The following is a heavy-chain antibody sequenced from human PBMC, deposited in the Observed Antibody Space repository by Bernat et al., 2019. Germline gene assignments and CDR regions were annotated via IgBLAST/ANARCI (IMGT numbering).Heavy chain of an antibody. J-gene: IGHJ4*02. Sequence: QVQLVESGGGVVQPGRSLRLSCAASGFTFSSYAMHWVRQVPGQGLEWVAVISYDGSNKYYADSVQGRFTISRDNSKNMLYLQMNSLRAEDTAVYYCASNRHRPIAVAGTEVDYWGQGTLVTVSS. CDR1: GFTFSSYA. D-gene: IGHD6-19*01. V-gene: IGHV3-30-3*01. CDR3: ASNRHRPIAVAGTEVDY. CDR2: ISYDGSNK.